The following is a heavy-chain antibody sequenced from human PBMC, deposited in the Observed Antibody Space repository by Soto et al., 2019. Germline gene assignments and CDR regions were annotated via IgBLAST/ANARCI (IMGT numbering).Heavy chain of an antibody. Sequence: PGGSLRLSCAASGFTFSSYAMSWVRQAPGKGLEWVSAISGSGGSTYYADSVKGRFTISRDNSKNTLYLQMNSLRAEDTAVYYCASAPHYDILTGYNYFDYWGQGTLVTVSS. CDR2: ISGSGGST. J-gene: IGHJ4*02. V-gene: IGHV3-23*01. D-gene: IGHD3-9*01. CDR3: ASAPHYDILTGYNYFDY. CDR1: GFTFSSYA.